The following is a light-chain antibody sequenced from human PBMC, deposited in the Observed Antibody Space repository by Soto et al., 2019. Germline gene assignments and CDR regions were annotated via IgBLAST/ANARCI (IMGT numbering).Light chain of an antibody. J-gene: IGLJ3*02. CDR1: SSNIGAGYD. V-gene: IGLV1-40*01. CDR2: GNS. Sequence: QSVLTQPPSASGTPGQRVTISCSGGSSNIGAGYDVHWYQQLPGTAPKLLIYGNSNRPSGVPDRFSGSKSGTSASLAITGLQAEDEADYYCQSYDSSLSGWVFGGGTKLTVL. CDR3: QSYDSSLSGWV.